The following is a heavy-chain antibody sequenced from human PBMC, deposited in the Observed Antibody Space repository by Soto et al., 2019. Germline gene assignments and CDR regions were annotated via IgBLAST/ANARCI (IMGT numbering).Heavy chain of an antibody. Sequence: QITLKESGPTLVKPTQTLTLTCTFSGFSLSTSGVGVGWIRQPPGKALEWLTLIYWVDEKRYSPSLKSRLTIPKDTSKNQVVLTMTNMDPVDTATYYCAHTYGAGGHYRFDPWGQGTLVTVSS. V-gene: IGHV2-5*02. D-gene: IGHD3-10*01. CDR2: IYWVDEK. CDR1: GFSLSTSGVG. J-gene: IGHJ5*02. CDR3: AHTYGAGGHYRFDP.